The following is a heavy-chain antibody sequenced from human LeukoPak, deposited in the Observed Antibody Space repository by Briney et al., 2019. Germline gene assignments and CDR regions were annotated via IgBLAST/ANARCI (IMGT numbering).Heavy chain of an antibody. Sequence: SETLSLTCTVSGGSISSSSYYWGWIRQPPGKGLEWIGSIYYSGSTYYNPSLKSRVTISVDTSKNQFSLKLSSVTAADTAVYYCARAPGYSYGARYFDYWGQGTLVTVSS. CDR3: ARAPGYSYGARYFDY. V-gene: IGHV4-39*07. CDR1: GGSISSSSYY. D-gene: IGHD5-18*01. J-gene: IGHJ4*02. CDR2: IYYSGST.